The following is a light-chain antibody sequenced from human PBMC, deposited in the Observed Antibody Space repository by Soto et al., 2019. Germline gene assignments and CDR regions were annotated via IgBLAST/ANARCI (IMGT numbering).Light chain of an antibody. V-gene: IGLV2-14*01. Sequence: QSALTQPASVSGSPGQSITISCTGTSSDVGGYTYVSWYQHHLGKAPKLMIYEVSNRPSGVSFRFSGSKSGNTASLTISGLQAEDEADYYCSSYTGSNPLGMFGGGTKLTVL. CDR3: SSYTGSNPLGM. J-gene: IGLJ3*02. CDR2: EVS. CDR1: SSDVGGYTY.